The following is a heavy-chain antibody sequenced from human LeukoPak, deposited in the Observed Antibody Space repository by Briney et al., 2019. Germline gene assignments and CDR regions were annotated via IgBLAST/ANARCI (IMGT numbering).Heavy chain of an antibody. D-gene: IGHD2-2*01. J-gene: IGHJ4*02. CDR3: AKGSTVVVPAALDY. CDR1: GFTFSSYG. V-gene: IGHV3-23*01. CDR2: ISGSGGST. Sequence: PGGTLRLSCAASGFTFSSYGMRWVRQAPGKGLEWVSAISGSGGSTYYADSVKGRFTISRDNSKNSLYLQMNSLRAEDTALYYCAKGSTVVVPAALDYWGQGTLVTVSS.